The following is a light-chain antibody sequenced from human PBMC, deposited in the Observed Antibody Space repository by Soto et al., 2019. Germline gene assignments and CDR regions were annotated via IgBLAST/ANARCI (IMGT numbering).Light chain of an antibody. J-gene: IGKJ5*01. CDR2: DAS. CDR1: QSVSSS. CDR3: QQRSNWPIT. Sequence: EIVMTPSPATLSVSPAERATLSCKASQSVSSSLAGYQQKPGQAPRLLIDDASNRATGIQARFSGSGSGTDFTLTISSLEPEDFVVYCCQQRSNWPITFGQGTRLEI. V-gene: IGKV3-11*01.